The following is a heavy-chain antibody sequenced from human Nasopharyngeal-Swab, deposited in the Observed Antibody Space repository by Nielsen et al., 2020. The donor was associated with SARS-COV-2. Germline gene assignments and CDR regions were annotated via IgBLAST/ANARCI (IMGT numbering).Heavy chain of an antibody. Sequence: GESLKISCAASGFTFSSYSMNWVRQAPGKGVEWVSYISSSSSTIYYADSVKGRFTISRDNAKNPLYLQMNSLRAEDTAVYYCARDLVRGDFDYWGQGTLVTVSS. J-gene: IGHJ4*02. D-gene: IGHD3-10*01. CDR1: GFTFSSYS. V-gene: IGHV3-48*04. CDR3: ARDLVRGDFDY. CDR2: ISSSSSTI.